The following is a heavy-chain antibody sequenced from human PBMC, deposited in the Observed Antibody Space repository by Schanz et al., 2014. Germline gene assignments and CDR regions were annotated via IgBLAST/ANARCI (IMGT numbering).Heavy chain of an antibody. D-gene: IGHD5-12*01. Sequence: EVQLVESGGGLVQPGGSLRLSCATSGFSFSSYAINWVRQAPGKGLEWVSGISGSGASTYYADSVKGRFTISRDNAENTRFLQMNSLRAEDTAVYYCARKVVATIGGYYDNWGQGTLVIVSS. CDR2: ISGSGAST. V-gene: IGHV3-23*04. CDR3: ARKVVATIGGYYDN. CDR1: GFSFSSYA. J-gene: IGHJ4*02.